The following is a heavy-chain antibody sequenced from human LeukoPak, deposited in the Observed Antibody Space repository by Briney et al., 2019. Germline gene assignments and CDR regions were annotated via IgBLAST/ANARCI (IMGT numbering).Heavy chain of an antibody. CDR2: ISSSGSTI. D-gene: IGHD6-19*01. V-gene: IGHV3-11*01. CDR3: ARDLSSGWYGGWFDP. J-gene: IGHJ5*02. CDR1: GFTFSDYY. Sequence: SGGSLRLSCAASGFTFSDYYMSWIRQAPGKGLEWVSYISSSGSTIYYADSVKGRFTISRDNAKNSLYLQMNSLRAEDTAVYYCARDLSSGWYGGWFDPWGQGTLVTVSS.